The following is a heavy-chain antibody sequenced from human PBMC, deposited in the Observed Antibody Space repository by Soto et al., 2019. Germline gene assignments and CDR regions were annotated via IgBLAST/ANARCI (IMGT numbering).Heavy chain of an antibody. V-gene: IGHV4-30-2*01. CDR2: IYHSGST. CDR1: GGSISSGGYS. CDR3: ARGTLGGAFDI. D-gene: IGHD1-26*01. Sequence: SETLSRTCAVSGGSISSGGYSWSWIRQPPGKGLEWIGYIYHSGSTYYNPSLKSRVTISVDRSKNQFSLKLSSVTAADTAVYYCARGTLGGAFDIWGQGTMVT. J-gene: IGHJ3*02.